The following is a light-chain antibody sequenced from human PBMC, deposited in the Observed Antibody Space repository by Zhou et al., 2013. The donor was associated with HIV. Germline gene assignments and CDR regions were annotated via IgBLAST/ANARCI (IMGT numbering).Light chain of an antibody. CDR1: QSIDSW. CDR2: KTS. V-gene: IGKV1-5*03. J-gene: IGKJ3*01. CDR3: QHYYSYPFT. Sequence: DIQMTQSPSTLSASVGDRVTITCRASQSIDSWLAWYQQKPGKVPKLLIYKTSTLESGVPSRFSGSGSGTDFTLTISCLQSEDFATYYCQHYYSYPFTFGPWDQSGYQT.